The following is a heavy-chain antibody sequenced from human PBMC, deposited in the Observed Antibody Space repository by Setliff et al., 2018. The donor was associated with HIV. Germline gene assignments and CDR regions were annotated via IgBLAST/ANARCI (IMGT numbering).Heavy chain of an antibody. CDR1: GGSISSSSYY. CDR3: ARRQQLWLLYAFDI. J-gene: IGHJ3*02. V-gene: IGHV4-39*01. CDR2: IYYSGST. D-gene: IGHD5-18*01. Sequence: SETLSLTCTVPGGSISSSSYYWGWIRQPPGKGLEWIGSIYYSGSTYYNPSLKSRVTISVDTSKNQFSLKLSAVTAADTAVYYCARRQQLWLLYAFDIWGQGTMVTVSS.